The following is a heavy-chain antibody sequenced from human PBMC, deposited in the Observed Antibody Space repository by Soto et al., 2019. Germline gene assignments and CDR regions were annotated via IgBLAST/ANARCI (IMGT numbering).Heavy chain of an antibody. CDR3: ARDRVGATTPEPSENNWFDP. CDR1: GYTFTGYY. D-gene: IGHD1-26*01. CDR2: INPNSGGT. V-gene: IGHV1-2*04. Sequence: ASVKVSCKASGYTFTGYYMHWVRQAPGQGLEWMGWINPNSGGTNYAQKFQGWVTMTRDTSISTAYMELSRLRSDDTAVYYCARDRVGATTPEPSENNWFDPWGQGTLVTVSS. J-gene: IGHJ5*02.